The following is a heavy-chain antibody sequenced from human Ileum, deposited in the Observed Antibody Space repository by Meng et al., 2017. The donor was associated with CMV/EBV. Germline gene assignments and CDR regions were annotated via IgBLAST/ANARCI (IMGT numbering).Heavy chain of an antibody. CDR2: ISPNTDGT. CDR3: SRRSGGGFSY. J-gene: IGHJ4*02. V-gene: IGHV1-2*02. D-gene: IGHD4-23*01. Sequence: ASVKVSCKASGYSFTGSYIHWVRQAPGQGLEWMGWISPNTDGTNYAQKFQGRVTITSDTSITTAYTELTRLSSDDTALYYCSRRSGGGFSYWGQGTPVTVSS. CDR1: GYSFTGSY.